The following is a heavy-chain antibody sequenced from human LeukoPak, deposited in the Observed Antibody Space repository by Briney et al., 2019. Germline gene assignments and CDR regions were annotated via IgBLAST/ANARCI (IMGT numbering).Heavy chain of an antibody. CDR3: ARVPSWGYSYYFDY. Sequence: ASVKVSCKASGYTFTGYYMHWVRQAPGQGLEWMGWINPNSGGTNYAQKFQGRVTMTRDTSISTAYMELSRLRSDDTAVYYCARVPSWGYSYYFDYWGQGTLVTVSS. J-gene: IGHJ4*02. V-gene: IGHV1-2*02. CDR2: INPNSGGT. D-gene: IGHD3-22*01. CDR1: GYTFTGYY.